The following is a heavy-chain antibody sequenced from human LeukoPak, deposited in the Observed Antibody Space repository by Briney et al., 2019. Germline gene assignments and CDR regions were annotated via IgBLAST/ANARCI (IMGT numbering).Heavy chain of an antibody. CDR1: GYTFTDYY. D-gene: IGHD1-1*01. CDR2: VNPSGGVT. J-gene: IGHJ6*02. Sequence: ASVKVSCKAPGYTFTDYYIHWVRQAPGQGLEWVAVVNPSGGVTTYAQKFQGRVTVTRDTSTRTIYMEVSRLTSEDTAVYYCARDQGGTTAHGLDVWGQGATVTVSS. CDR3: ARDQGGTTAHGLDV. V-gene: IGHV1-46*01.